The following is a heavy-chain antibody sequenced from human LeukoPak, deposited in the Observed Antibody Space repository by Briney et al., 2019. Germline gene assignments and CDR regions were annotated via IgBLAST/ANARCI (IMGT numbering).Heavy chain of an antibody. D-gene: IGHD6-19*01. CDR3: ARDQYSSGWYGWFDP. V-gene: IGHV4-4*07. CDR2: IYTSGST. CDR1: GGSISSYY. Sequence: SETLSLTCTVSGGSISSYYWSWIRQPAGKGLEWIGRIYTSGSTNYNPSLKSRVTMSVDTSKNQFSPKLSSVTAADTAVYYCARDQYSSGWYGWFDPWGQGTLVTVSS. J-gene: IGHJ5*02.